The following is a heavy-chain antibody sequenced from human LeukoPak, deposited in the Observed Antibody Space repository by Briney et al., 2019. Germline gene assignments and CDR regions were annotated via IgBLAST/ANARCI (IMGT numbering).Heavy chain of an antibody. V-gene: IGHV3-23*01. J-gene: IGHJ4*02. Sequence: GGSLRLSCAASGFTFSSYAMSWVRQAPGKGLEWVSAISGSGGSTYYADSVKGRFTISRDNSKNTLYLQMNSLRAEDTAVYYCAKDQYYDYVWGSYRQSSLFDYWGQGTLVTVSS. CDR3: AKDQYYDYVWGSYRQSSLFDY. D-gene: IGHD3-16*02. CDR2: ISGSGGST. CDR1: GFTFSSYA.